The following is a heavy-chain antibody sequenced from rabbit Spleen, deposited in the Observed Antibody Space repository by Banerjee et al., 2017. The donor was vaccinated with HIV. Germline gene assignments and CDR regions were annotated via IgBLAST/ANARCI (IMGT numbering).Heavy chain of an antibody. CDR1: GLDLSRRYW. J-gene: IGHJ4*01. D-gene: IGHD1-1*01. CDR2: IDVNSRST. V-gene: IGHV1S40*01. CDR3: ARDPTTYWRFNL. Sequence: QSLEESGGDLVKPGTSLTLTCTASGLDLSRRYWICWVRQAPGRGLEWIACIDVNSRSTHYASWAKGRFTISKISSTTVTLQMTSLTAADTATYFCARDPTTYWRFNLWGPGTLVTVS.